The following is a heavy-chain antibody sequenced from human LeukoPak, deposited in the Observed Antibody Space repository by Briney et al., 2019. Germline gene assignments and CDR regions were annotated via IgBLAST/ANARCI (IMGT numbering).Heavy chain of an antibody. CDR1: GFSFSSYW. CDR3: AKCGNSGCHLIDY. CDR2: IKQDGSEK. V-gene: IGHV3-7*02. D-gene: IGHD5-12*01. Sequence: PGGSLRLSCGASGFSFSSYWMTWVRQAPGKGLEWVANIKQDGSEKYYVGSVKGRFTISRDNAKNSVYLQINSLRVEDTNVYYCAKCGNSGCHLIDYWGQGTLVTVSS. J-gene: IGHJ4*02.